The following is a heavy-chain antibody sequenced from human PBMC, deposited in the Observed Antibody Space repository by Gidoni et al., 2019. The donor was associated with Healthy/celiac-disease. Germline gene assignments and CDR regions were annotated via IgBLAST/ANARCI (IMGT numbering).Heavy chain of an antibody. CDR2: IIPIFGTA. CDR1: GGTFSSYS. CDR3: ASDRNTLDTAMVFDY. Sequence: QVQLVQSGAEVKKPGSSVNVSCKASGGTFSSYSISWGRQAPGKGREWMGGIIPIFGTANYAQKFQGRVTITADESTSTAYMELSSLRSEDTAVYYCASDRNTLDTAMVFDYWGQGTLVTVSS. V-gene: IGHV1-69*01. D-gene: IGHD5-18*01. J-gene: IGHJ4*02.